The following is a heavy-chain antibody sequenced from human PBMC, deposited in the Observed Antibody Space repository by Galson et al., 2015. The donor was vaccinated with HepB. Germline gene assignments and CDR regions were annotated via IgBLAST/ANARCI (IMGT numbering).Heavy chain of an antibody. CDR1: GFTFTSYA. CDR2: ITRSGGKT. D-gene: IGHD2-15*01. CDR3: AKDGIMVANNPYHFHY. J-gene: IGHJ4*02. V-gene: IGHV3-23*01. Sequence: SMRLSCAASGFTFTSYAMTWVRQAPGKGLEWVARITRSGGKTYYTDSVKGRFTISRDNSKNTLFLQLNSLRAEDTAVYYCAKDGIMVANNPYHFHYWGQGTLVTVSS.